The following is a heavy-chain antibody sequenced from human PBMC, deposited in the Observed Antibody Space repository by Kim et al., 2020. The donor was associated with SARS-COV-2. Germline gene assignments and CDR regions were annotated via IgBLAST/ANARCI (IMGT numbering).Heavy chain of an antibody. J-gene: IGHJ4*02. CDR2: IIPSGGRT. V-gene: IGHV1-46*03. CDR1: GYSFTSYY. D-gene: IGHD3-10*01. Sequence: ASVKVSCKASGYSFTSYYMHWVRQAPGQGLEWMGLIIPSGGRTHYAQRFQGRVTVTRDTSTNTVYMELSSLTSDDTAMYYCTLVEGGRGVIWGQGTLITVSS. CDR3: TLVEGGRGVI.